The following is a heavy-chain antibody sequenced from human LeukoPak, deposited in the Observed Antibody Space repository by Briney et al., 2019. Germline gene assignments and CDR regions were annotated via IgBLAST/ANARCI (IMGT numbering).Heavy chain of an antibody. CDR2: INHSGST. CDR1: GGSFSGYY. Sequence: KPSETLSLTCAVYGGSFSGYYWSWIRQPPGKGLEWIGEINHSGSTNYNPSLKSRVTISVDTSKNQFSLKLSSVTAADTAVYYCARGLRKDSSGCYPRRRGFDPWGQGTLVTVSS. J-gene: IGHJ5*02. D-gene: IGHD3-22*01. V-gene: IGHV4-34*01. CDR3: ARGLRKDSSGCYPRRRGFDP.